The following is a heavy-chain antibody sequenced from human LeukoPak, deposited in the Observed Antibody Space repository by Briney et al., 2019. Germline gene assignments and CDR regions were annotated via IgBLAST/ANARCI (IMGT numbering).Heavy chain of an antibody. CDR1: GFTFSSYT. CDR2: ISSSSSYI. J-gene: IGHJ4*02. Sequence: GGSLRLSCAASGFTFSSYTMNWVRQAPGKGLEWVSSISSSSSYIYYADSVKGRFTISRDNAKNSLYLQMNSLRAEDTALYYCARASLYDNSAYYLDYWGQGTLVTVSS. CDR3: ARASLYDNSAYYLDY. D-gene: IGHD3-22*01. V-gene: IGHV3-21*04.